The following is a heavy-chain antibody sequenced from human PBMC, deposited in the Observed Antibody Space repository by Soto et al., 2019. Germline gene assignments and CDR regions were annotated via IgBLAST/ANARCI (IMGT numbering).Heavy chain of an antibody. J-gene: IGHJ6*02. Sequence: GGSLRLSCVASGFTFSRYWMSWVRPAPGKGLEWVANIKQDGSEKYYVDSVKDRFTISRDNAKNSLYLQMNSLRAEDSAVYYCARVYPGSGWPYHYYGMDVWGQGTTVTVSS. V-gene: IGHV3-7*01. D-gene: IGHD6-19*01. CDR2: IKQDGSEK. CDR3: ARVYPGSGWPYHYYGMDV. CDR1: GFTFSRYW.